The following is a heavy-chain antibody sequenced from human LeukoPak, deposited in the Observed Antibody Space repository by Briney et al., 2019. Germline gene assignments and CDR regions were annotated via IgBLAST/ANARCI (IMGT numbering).Heavy chain of an antibody. J-gene: IGHJ3*02. Sequence: PSETLSLTCTVSGGSISRGSYFWSWIRQPAGKGLEWIGRFYTSATPNYNPSLKSRVTISVDTSKNQFSLKLSSVTAADTAVYYCARFRVQLWLLAFDIWGQGTMVTVSS. D-gene: IGHD5-18*01. V-gene: IGHV4-61*02. CDR3: ARFRVQLWLLAFDI. CDR2: FYTSATP. CDR1: GGSISRGSYF.